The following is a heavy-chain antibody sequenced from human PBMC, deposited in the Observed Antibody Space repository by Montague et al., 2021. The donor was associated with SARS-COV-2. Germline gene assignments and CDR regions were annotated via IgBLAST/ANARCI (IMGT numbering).Heavy chain of an antibody. Sequence: SLRLSCAASGFTVSSNYMSWVRQAPGKGLVWVSVIYTGGNTYYADSVKGRFTISSDNSKNTLYLQMNSLRAADTAVYYCARYGSSRWYGNYYYGMDDWGQGTMVTVS. CDR1: GFTVSSNY. V-gene: IGHV3-66*02. CDR3: ARYGSSRWYGNYYYGMDD. J-gene: IGHJ6*02. D-gene: IGHD6-13*01. CDR2: IYTGGNT.